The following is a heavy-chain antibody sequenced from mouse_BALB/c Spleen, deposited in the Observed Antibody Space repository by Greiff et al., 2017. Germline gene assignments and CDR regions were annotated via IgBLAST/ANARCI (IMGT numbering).Heavy chain of an antibody. D-gene: IGHD1-1*01. Sequence: VQLQQSGPELVKPGASVKISCKASGYTFTDYNMHWVKQSHGKSLEWIGYIYPYNGGTGYNQKFKSKATLTVDNSSSTAYMELRSLTSEDSAVYYCARGTITTVVAPYFDYWGQGTTLTVSS. CDR1: GYTFTDYN. V-gene: IGHV1S29*02. CDR3: ARGTITTVVAPYFDY. CDR2: IYPYNGGT. J-gene: IGHJ2*01.